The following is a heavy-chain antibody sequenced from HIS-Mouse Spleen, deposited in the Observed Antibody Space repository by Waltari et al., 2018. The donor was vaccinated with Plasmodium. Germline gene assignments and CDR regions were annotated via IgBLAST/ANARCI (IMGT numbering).Heavy chain of an antibody. J-gene: IGHJ4*02. Sequence: QLQLQESGPGLVKPSETLSLTCTVSGGSISSSSYYWGWIRQPPGKGLEGLGSIYYSGRTYYNPSLKSRVTISVDTSKNQFSLKLSSVTAADTAVYYCARDRITGTSYFDYWGQGTLVTVSS. CDR3: ARDRITGTSYFDY. D-gene: IGHD1-7*01. CDR1: GGSISSSSYY. CDR2: IYYSGRT. V-gene: IGHV4-39*07.